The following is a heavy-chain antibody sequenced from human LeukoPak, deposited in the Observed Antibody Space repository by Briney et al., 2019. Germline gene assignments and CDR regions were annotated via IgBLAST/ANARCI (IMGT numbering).Heavy chain of an antibody. CDR3: AKDGYYDTLYYFDY. Sequence: QTGGSLRLSCAASGFTFSSYAMSWVRQAPGKGLEWVSAISGSGGSTYCADSVKGRFTISRDNSKNTLYLQMNSLRAEDTAVYYCAKDGYYDTLYYFDYWGQGTLVTVSS. J-gene: IGHJ4*02. CDR1: GFTFSSYA. CDR2: ISGSGGST. V-gene: IGHV3-23*01. D-gene: IGHD3-22*01.